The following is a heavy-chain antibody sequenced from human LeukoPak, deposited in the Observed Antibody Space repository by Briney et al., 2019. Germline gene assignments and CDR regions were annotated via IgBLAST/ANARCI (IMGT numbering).Heavy chain of an antibody. CDR3: ARNYGSGSYYPYYFDY. J-gene: IGHJ4*02. V-gene: IGHV3-23*01. CDR1: GFTFSSYA. CDR2: ITGGGGST. Sequence: GGSLRLSCAASGFTFSSYAMTWVRQAPGEGLEWVSAITGGGGSTYYADSVKGRFTISRDNSKNTLYLQMNSLRAEDTAVYYCARNYGSGSYYPYYFDYWGQGTLVTVSS. D-gene: IGHD3-10*01.